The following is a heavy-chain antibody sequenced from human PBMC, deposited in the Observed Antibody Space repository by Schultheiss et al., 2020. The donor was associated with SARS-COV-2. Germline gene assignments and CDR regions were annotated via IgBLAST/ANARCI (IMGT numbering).Heavy chain of an antibody. V-gene: IGHV4-39*01. CDR2: IYYSAST. CDR1: GGSISSSSYY. CDR3: ARTGGSYYVMYYFDY. J-gene: IGHJ4*02. D-gene: IGHD1-26*01. Sequence: SETLSLTCTVSGGSISSSSYYWGWIRQPPGKGLEWIGSIYYSASTYYNPSLKSRVTISVDTSKNQFSLKLSSVTAADTAVYYCARTGGSYYVMYYFDYWGQGTLVTVSS.